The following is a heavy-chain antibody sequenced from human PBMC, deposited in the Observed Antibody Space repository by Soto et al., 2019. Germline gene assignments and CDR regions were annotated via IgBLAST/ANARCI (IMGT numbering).Heavy chain of an antibody. CDR2: ISAYNGNT. CDR1: GYTFTSYG. D-gene: IGHD3-3*01. CDR3: AGDASRSGYYKYYSYGMDV. V-gene: IGHV1-18*01. J-gene: IGHJ6*02. Sequence: ASVKVSCKASGYTFTSYGISWVRQAPGQGLEWMGWISAYNGNTNYAQKLQGRVTMTTDTSTSTAYMELRSLRSDDTAVYYCAGDASRSGYYKYYSYGMDVWGQGTTVSVSS.